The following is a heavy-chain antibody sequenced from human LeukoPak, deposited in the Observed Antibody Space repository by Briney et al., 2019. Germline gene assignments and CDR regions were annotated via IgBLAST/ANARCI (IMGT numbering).Heavy chain of an antibody. J-gene: IGHJ4*02. CDR3: VKDGRGYYDTSGYWGYYFDY. CDR2: ISSNGDNT. V-gene: IGHV3-64D*06. D-gene: IGHD3-22*01. Sequence: GGSLRLSCSASGFTFSDYAMHWVRQAPGRGLEYVSAISSNGDNTYYADSVKGRFTVSRDNSKNTLYLHMSSLRPEDTAVFYCVKDGRGYYDTSGYWGYYFDYWGQGILVTVSS. CDR1: GFTFSDYA.